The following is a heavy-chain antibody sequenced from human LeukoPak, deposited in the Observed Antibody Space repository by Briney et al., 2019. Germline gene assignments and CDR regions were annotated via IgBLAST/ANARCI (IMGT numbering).Heavy chain of an antibody. Sequence: PSETLSLTCSVSGGSISSSNYYWGWIRQPPGKGLEWIGSFYYSGSTYYSPSLRSRVTISVDTSKNQFSLKLTSVTAADTAIYYCASTEDRDFVVVPATMPTDYWGQGTLVTVSS. CDR3: ASTEDRDFVVVPATMPTDY. CDR1: GGSISSSNYY. J-gene: IGHJ4*02. D-gene: IGHD2-2*01. V-gene: IGHV4-39*07. CDR2: FYYSGST.